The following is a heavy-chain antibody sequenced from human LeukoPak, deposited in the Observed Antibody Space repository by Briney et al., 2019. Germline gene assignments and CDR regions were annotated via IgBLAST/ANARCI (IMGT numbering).Heavy chain of an antibody. D-gene: IGHD5-18*01. CDR2: IFPGDSDT. CDR1: GYSFTRYW. Sequence: WESLQISCQGSGYSFTRYWIGWVRQVPGQGLEWMGSIFPGDSDTRYSPSFQGQVTISADKSINSAYLQWSSLKASDTAMYYCARRIQLEYGAFDIWGQGTMVTVSS. CDR3: ARRIQLEYGAFDI. J-gene: IGHJ3*02. V-gene: IGHV5-51*01.